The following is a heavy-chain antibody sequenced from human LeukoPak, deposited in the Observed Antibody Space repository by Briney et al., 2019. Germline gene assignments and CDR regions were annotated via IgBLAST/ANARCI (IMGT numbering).Heavy chain of an antibody. J-gene: IGHJ5*02. CDR1: GYSFTSYW. CDR2: INTKSGRT. V-gene: IGHV1-2*02. CDR3: ARADFIDAGPYLIGP. D-gene: IGHD3-3*01. Sequence: GESLQISCKGSGYSFTSYWIGWVRQMPGKGLEWMGWINTKSGRTSSARKFQGRVTMTRDPSITTVYMDMAWLTSDDTAIYFCARADFIDAGPYLIGPWGQGTLVTVSS.